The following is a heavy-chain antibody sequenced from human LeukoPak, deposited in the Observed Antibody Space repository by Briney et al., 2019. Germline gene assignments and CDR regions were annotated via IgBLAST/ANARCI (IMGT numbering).Heavy chain of an antibody. J-gene: IGHJ4*02. CDR3: ARGIHDYDILTGYSRGYFDY. CDR1: GYTFTDYY. V-gene: IGHV1-2*04. Sequence: ASVKVSCKASGYTFTDYYIHWVRQAPGQGLEWMGWINPNSGGTNYAQKFQGCVTMTRDTSISTAYMELSSLRSEDTAVYYCARGIHDYDILTGYSRGYFDYWGQGTLVTVSS. D-gene: IGHD3-9*01. CDR2: INPNSGGT.